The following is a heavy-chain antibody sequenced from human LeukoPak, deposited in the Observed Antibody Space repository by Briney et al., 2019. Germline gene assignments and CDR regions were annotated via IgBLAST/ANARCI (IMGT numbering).Heavy chain of an antibody. Sequence: GGSLRLSCAASGFTFSSYAMHWVRQAPGKGLEWVANIKQDGSEKYYVDSVKGRFTISRDNAKNSLYLEMNSLRAEDTAVYYCARCWSRPYYYGMDVWGQGTTVTVSS. V-gene: IGHV3-7*03. CDR2: IKQDGSEK. J-gene: IGHJ6*02. D-gene: IGHD1-1*01. CDR1: GFTFSSYA. CDR3: ARCWSRPYYYGMDV.